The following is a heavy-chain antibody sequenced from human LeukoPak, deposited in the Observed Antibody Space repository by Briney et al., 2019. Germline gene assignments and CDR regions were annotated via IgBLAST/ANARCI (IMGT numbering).Heavy chain of an antibody. CDR3: AKEGGIVVVPAAFPDY. J-gene: IGHJ4*02. V-gene: IGHV3-30*18. Sequence: GGSLRLSCAASGFTFSSYGMHWVRQAPGKGLEWVAVISYDGSNKYYADSVKGRFTISRDNSKNTLYLQMNSLRAEDTAVYYCAKEGGIVVVPAAFPDYWGQGTLVTVSS. CDR1: GFTFSSYG. CDR2: ISYDGSNK. D-gene: IGHD2-2*01.